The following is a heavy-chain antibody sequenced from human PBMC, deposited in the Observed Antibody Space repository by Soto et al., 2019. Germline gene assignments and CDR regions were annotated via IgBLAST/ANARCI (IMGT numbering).Heavy chain of an antibody. CDR3: ARLELTGLDN. J-gene: IGHJ4*02. CDR1: GYSFSSHW. D-gene: IGHD3-9*01. CDR2: IYPGDSDT. Sequence: GESLKISCMASGYSFSSHWIGWVRQTPGKGLEWLGMIYPGDSDTRYSPSFQGQVTISADKSISAAYLQWNSLKASGTAIYFCARLELTGLDNWGQGTPVTVSS. V-gene: IGHV5-51*01.